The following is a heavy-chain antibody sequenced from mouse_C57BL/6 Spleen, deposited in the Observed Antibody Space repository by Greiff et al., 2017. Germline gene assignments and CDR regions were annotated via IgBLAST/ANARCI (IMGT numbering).Heavy chain of an antibody. V-gene: IGHV1-26*01. J-gene: IGHJ1*03. Sequence: VQLQQSGPELVKPGASVKISCKASGYTFTDYYMNWVKQSHGKSLEWIGDINPNNGGTSYNQKFKGKATLTVDKSSSTAYMELRSLTSEDSAVYYCARGYYKGYFDVWGTGTTVTVSS. D-gene: IGHD2-12*01. CDR1: GYTFTDYY. CDR3: ARGYYKGYFDV. CDR2: INPNNGGT.